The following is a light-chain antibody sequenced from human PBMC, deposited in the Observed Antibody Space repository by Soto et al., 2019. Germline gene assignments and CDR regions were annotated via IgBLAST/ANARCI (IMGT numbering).Light chain of an antibody. V-gene: IGKV3-20*01. CDR3: QQYGSSPRT. J-gene: IGKJ1*01. CDR2: GAS. CDR1: QTVTSSY. Sequence: EIVFTQSPGTLSLSPGERATLSCRASQTVTSSYLAWYQQKPRQAPRLLIYGASSRATGIPDRFSGSGSGTDFTLTISRLEPEDFAVYYCQQYGSSPRTFGQGTKGDIK.